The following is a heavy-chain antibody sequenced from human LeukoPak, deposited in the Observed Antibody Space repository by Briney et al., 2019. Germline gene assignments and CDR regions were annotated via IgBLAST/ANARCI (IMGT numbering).Heavy chain of an antibody. CDR3: ITMIVVVITDFDY. CDR2: IKSETDGGTT. CDR1: GFTFSNAW. J-gene: IGHJ4*02. V-gene: IGHV3-15*01. Sequence: PGGSLRLSCAASGFTFSNAWMSWVRQAPGKGLEWVGRIKSETDGGTTDYAAPVKGRFTISRDDSKNTLYLQMNSLKTEDTAVYYCITMIVVVITDFDYWGQGTLVTVSS. D-gene: IGHD3-22*01.